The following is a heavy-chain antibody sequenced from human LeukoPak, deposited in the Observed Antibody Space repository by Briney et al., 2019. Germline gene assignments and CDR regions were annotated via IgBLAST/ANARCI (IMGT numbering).Heavy chain of an antibody. CDR1: GGTFSSYA. J-gene: IGHJ4*02. D-gene: IGHD5-12*01. CDR2: IIPIFGTA. Sequence: SVKVSCKASGGTFSSYAISWVRQAPGQGLEWMGRIIPIFGTANYAQKFQGRVTITTDVSTSTAYMELSSLRSEDTAVYYCARATVSGGYMSESDYRGQGTLVTVSS. CDR3: ARATVSGGYMSESDY. V-gene: IGHV1-69*05.